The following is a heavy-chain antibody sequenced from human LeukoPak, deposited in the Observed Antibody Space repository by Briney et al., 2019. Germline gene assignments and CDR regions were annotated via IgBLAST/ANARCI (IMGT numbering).Heavy chain of an antibody. J-gene: IGHJ3*02. Sequence: SETLSLTCSVSGGSISSFYCSWIRQPPGKGLEWIGYTSYSGSTNYNPSLKSRVTISVDTSKNQFSLKLSSVTAADTAVYYCASDRIEVDAFDIWGQGTMVTVSS. CDR1: GGSISSFY. CDR2: TSYSGST. CDR3: ASDRIEVDAFDI. D-gene: IGHD2-15*01. V-gene: IGHV4-59*12.